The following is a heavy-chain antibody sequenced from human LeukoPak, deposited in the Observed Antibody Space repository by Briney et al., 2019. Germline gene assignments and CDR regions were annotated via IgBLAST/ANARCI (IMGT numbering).Heavy chain of an antibody. Sequence: PGGSLRLSCAASGFTVSSNYMSWVRQAPGKGLEWVSVIYSGGSTYYADSVKGRFTISRDNSKNTLYLQMNSLRAEDTAVYYCAKVSDSSSWYSGILWFDPWGQGTLVTVSS. D-gene: IGHD6-13*01. CDR1: GFTVSSNY. J-gene: IGHJ5*02. CDR2: IYSGGST. V-gene: IGHV3-53*01. CDR3: AKVSDSSSWYSGILWFDP.